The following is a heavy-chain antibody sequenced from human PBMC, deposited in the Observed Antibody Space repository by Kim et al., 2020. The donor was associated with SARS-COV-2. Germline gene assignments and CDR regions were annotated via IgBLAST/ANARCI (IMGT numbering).Heavy chain of an antibody. CDR3: TRVTLEGSADF. Sequence: YSPSLKSRVTISVDTFKNQFFLNLNSVTAADTAVYYCTRVTLEGSADFWGQGTLVTVSS. D-gene: IGHD1-26*01. V-gene: IGHV4-4*08. J-gene: IGHJ4*02.